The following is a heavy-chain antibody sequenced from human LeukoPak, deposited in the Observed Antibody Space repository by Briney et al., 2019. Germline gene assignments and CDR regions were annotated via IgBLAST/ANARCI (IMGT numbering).Heavy chain of an antibody. J-gene: IGHJ4*02. CDR1: GYTFTSYD. CDR2: MNPNSGNT. V-gene: IGHV1-8*01. CDR3: ARVVLEWEGTAVAGPAPYYFDY. D-gene: IGHD6-19*01. Sequence: ASVKVSCKASGYTFTSYDINWVRQATGQGLEWMGWMNPNSGNTGYAQKFQGRVTMTRNTSISTAYMELSSVRSEDTAVYYCARVVLEWEGTAVAGPAPYYFDYWGQGTLVTVSS.